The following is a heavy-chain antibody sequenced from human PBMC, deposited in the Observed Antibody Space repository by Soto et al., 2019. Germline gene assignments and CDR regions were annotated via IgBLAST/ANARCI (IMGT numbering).Heavy chain of an antibody. CDR3: ARESEDLTSNFDY. V-gene: IGHV3-21*01. CDR2: ISSTTNYI. J-gene: IGHJ4*02. CDR1: GFTFSRYS. Sequence: EVQLVESGAGLVRPGGSLRLSCAASGFTFSRYSMNWVRQAPGKGLEWVSSISSTTNYIYYADSKKGRFTVSRDNAKNSVYLDMNSLSAEDTAVYYCARESEDLTSNFDYWGQGTLVTVSS.